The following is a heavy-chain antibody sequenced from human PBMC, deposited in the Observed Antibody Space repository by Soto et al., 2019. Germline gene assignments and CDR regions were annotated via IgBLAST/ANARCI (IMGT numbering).Heavy chain of an antibody. CDR3: ARDMYSSDYFVTWFEP. J-gene: IGHJ5*02. D-gene: IGHD6-19*01. CDR2: ISHDGINK. CDR1: GFSFSSYA. V-gene: IGHV3-30-3*01. Sequence: QVRLVESGGGVVQPGRSLRLSCTASGFSFSSYAMYWFRQPPGKGLEWVAVISHDGINKHYADSVKGRVTVSRDNSNHSLDLQLPSLRGEDTAMYYCARDMYSSDYFVTWFEPWGQGTLVTVAS.